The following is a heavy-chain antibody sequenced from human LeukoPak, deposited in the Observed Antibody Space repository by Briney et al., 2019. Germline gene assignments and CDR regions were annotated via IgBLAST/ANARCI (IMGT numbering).Heavy chain of an antibody. D-gene: IGHD3-22*01. CDR2: ISYDGSNK. CDR1: GFKINDYA. CDR3: ARPMKVDRPFYYYAMDV. J-gene: IGHJ6*02. Sequence: GGSLRLSCEASGFKINDYAMHWVRQAPGKGLEWVAVISYDGSNKYYADSVKGRFTISRDNSKNTLYLQMNSLRAEDTAVYYCARPMKVDRPFYYYAMDVWGQGTTVTVSS. V-gene: IGHV3-30*19.